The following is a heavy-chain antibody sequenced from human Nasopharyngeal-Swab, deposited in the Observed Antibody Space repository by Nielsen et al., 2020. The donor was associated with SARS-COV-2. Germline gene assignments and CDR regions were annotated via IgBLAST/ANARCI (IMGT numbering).Heavy chain of an antibody. CDR1: GFTFSSYS. V-gene: IGHV3-7*01. CDR2: IKQDGSEK. J-gene: IGHJ4*02. Sequence: GGSLRLSCAASGFTFSSYSMNWVRQAPGKGLEWVANIKQDGSEKYYVDSVKGRFTISRDNAKNSLYLQMNSLRAEDTAVYYCARAGGEVATIFDYWGQGTLVTVSS. CDR3: ARAGGEVATIFDY. D-gene: IGHD5-12*01.